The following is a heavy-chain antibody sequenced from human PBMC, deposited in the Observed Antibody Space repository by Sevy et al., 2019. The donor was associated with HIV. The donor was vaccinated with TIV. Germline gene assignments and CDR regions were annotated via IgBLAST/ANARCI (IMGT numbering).Heavy chain of an antibody. CDR3: ARDRADSRSWYRSPRFDP. V-gene: IGHV3-30-3*01. CDR2: ISYDGSNK. Sequence: GGSLRLSCAASGFTFSSYAMHWVRQAPGKGLEWVAVISYDGSNKYYADSVKGRFTISRDNSKNTLYLQMNSLRAEDTAVYYCARDRADSRSWYRSPRFDPWGQGTLVTVSS. J-gene: IGHJ5*02. CDR1: GFTFSSYA. D-gene: IGHD6-13*01.